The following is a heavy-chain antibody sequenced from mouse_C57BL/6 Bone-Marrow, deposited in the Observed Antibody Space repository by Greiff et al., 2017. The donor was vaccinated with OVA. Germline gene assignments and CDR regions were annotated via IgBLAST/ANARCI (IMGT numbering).Heavy chain of an antibody. D-gene: IGHD2-3*01. J-gene: IGHJ2*01. CDR2: ISYDGSN. Sequence: ESGPGLVKPSQSLSLTCSVTGYSITSGYYWNWIRQFPGNKLEWMGYISYDGSNNYNPSLKNRISITRDTSKNQFFLKLNSVTTEDTATYYCALDGYPYYFDYWGQGTTLTVSS. CDR1: GYSITSGYY. CDR3: ALDGYPYYFDY. V-gene: IGHV3-6*01.